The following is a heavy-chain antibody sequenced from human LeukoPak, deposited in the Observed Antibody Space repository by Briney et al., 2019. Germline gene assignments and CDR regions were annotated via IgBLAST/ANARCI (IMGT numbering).Heavy chain of an antibody. CDR1: GGSISSSNW. J-gene: IGHJ4*02. CDR2: IYHSGST. CDR3: ARDRYYYDSSGYYVFDY. V-gene: IGHV4-4*01. Sequence: SETLSLTCAVSGGSISSSNWWSWVRQPPGKGLEWIGEIYHSGSTDYNPSLKSRVTISVDKSKNQFSLKLSSVTAADTAVYCCARDRYYYDSSGYYVFDYWGQGTLVTVSS. D-gene: IGHD3-22*01.